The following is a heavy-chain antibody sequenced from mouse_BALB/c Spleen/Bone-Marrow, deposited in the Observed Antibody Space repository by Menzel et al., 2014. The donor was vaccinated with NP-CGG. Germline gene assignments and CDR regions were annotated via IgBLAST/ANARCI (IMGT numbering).Heavy chain of an antibody. CDR1: GYTFTDYY. V-gene: IGHV1-19*01. Sequence: VQLQQSGPELVKPGASVKMSCKASGYTFTDYYMDWVKQSHGESFEWIGRVTPYNGGTTYNQKFKGKATLTVDKSSSTAYMALNSLTSEDSAVYHCARTGYWSQGTTLTVSS. J-gene: IGHJ2*01. CDR3: ARTGY. CDR2: VTPYNGGT.